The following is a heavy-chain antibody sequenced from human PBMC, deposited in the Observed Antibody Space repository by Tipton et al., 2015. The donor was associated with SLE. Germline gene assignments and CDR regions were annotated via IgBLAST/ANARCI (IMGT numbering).Heavy chain of an antibody. CDR1: GFTFDGYT. Sequence: QSGAEVKKPGASVMVSCKASGFTFDGYTIQWVRQAPGQGLEWMAWINLNSGGTNYAQKFQGRVSMTRDTSISTAYMELTSLRSDDTAVYYCANLDDYFYTMDVWGQGTTVTVSS. V-gene: IGHV1-2*02. CDR2: INLNSGGT. J-gene: IGHJ6*02. CDR3: ANLDDYFYTMDV. D-gene: IGHD2-2*03.